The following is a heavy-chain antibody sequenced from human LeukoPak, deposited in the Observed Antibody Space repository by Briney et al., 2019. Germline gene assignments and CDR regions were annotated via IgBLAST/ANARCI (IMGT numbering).Heavy chain of an antibody. J-gene: IGHJ5*02. CDR3: VRVPNWKYGWFDP. D-gene: IGHD1-7*01. CDR1: GFTFSTYE. Sequence: PGGSLRLPCAASGFTFSTYEMTWVRQAPGKGLEWVSCISSSSSYIYYADSVKGRFTISRDNAKNSLYLQMNSLRAEDTAVYYCVRVPNWKYGWFDPWGQGTLVTVSS. CDR2: ISSSSSYI. V-gene: IGHV3-21*01.